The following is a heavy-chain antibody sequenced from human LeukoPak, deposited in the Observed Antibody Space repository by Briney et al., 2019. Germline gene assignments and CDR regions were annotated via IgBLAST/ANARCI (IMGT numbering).Heavy chain of an antibody. J-gene: IGHJ4*02. CDR3: ARQGDSTVDY. Sequence: SETLSLTCTVSGGSISSSSYYWGWIRQPPGKGLEWIGSIYYSGSTYYNPSLKSRVTISVDTSKNQFSLKLSSVTAADTAVYYCARQGDSTVDYWGQGTLVTVSS. V-gene: IGHV4-39*01. CDR2: IYYSGST. D-gene: IGHD6-13*01. CDR1: GGSISSSSYY.